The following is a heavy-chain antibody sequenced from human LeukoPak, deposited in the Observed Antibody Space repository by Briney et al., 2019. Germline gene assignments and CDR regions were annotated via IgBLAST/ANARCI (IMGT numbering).Heavy chain of an antibody. CDR1: GGSISSYY. Sequence: SETLSLTCTDSGGSISSYYWSWIRQPPGKGLEWIGYIYYSGSTNYNPSLKSRVTISVDTSKNQFSLKLSSVTAADTAVYYCASSGLVVAPRPTTYYYYYMDVWGKGTTVTVSS. J-gene: IGHJ6*03. CDR2: IYYSGST. CDR3: ASSGLVVAPRPTTYYYYYMDV. D-gene: IGHD1-26*01. V-gene: IGHV4-59*01.